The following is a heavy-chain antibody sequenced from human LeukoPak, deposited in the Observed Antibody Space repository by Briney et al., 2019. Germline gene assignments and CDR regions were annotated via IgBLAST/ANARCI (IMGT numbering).Heavy chain of an antibody. CDR1: GYTFTGYY. CDR3: ARGRDIVATDLDY. J-gene: IGHJ4*02. Sequence: ASVKVSCKASGYTFTGYYMHWVRQAPGQGLEWMGWMNPNSGNTGYAQKFQGRVTMTRNTSISTAYMELSSLRSEDTAVYYCARGRDIVATDLDYWGQGTLVTVSS. CDR2: MNPNSGNT. V-gene: IGHV1-8*02. D-gene: IGHD5-12*01.